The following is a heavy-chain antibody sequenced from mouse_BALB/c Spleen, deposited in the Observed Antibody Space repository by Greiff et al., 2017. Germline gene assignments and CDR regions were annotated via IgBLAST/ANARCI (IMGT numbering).Heavy chain of an antibody. V-gene: IGHV5-4*02. D-gene: IGHD2-4*01. Sequence: EVKVEESGGGLVKPGGSLKLSCAASGFTFSDYYMYWVRQTPEKRLEWVATISDGGSYTYYPDSVKGRFTISRDNAKNNLYLQMSSLKSEDTAMYYCARAAGLRRAMDYWGQGTSVTVSS. J-gene: IGHJ4*01. CDR1: GFTFSDYY. CDR2: ISDGGSYT. CDR3: ARAAGLRRAMDY.